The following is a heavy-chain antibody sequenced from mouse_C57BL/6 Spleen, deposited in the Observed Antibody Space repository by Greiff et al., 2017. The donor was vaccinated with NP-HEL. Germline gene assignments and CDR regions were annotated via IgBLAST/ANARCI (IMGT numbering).Heavy chain of an antibody. Sequence: QVHVKQSGAELVKPGASVKLSCKASGYTFTEYTIHWVKQRSGQGLEWIGWFYPGSGSIKYNEKFKDKATLTADKSSSTVYMELSRLTSEDSAVYFCARHEEPFYDGYYGWFAYWGQGTLVTVSA. D-gene: IGHD2-3*01. CDR3: ARHEEPFYDGYYGWFAY. CDR2: FYPGSGSI. J-gene: IGHJ3*01. V-gene: IGHV1-62-2*01. CDR1: GYTFTEYT.